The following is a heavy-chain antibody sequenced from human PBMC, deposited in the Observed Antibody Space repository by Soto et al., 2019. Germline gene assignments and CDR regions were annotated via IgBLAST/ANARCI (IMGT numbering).Heavy chain of an antibody. CDR1: GYTFTSYA. J-gene: IGHJ4*02. CDR2: INAGNGNT. D-gene: IGHD3-22*01. CDR3: ARVDYDSSGYYSGWNDY. Sequence: QVQLVQSGAEVKKPGASVKVSCKASGYTFTSYAMHWVRQAPGQRLEWMGWINAGNGNTKYSQKFQGRVTITRDTPPSTXYMELSSLRSEDTAVYYCARVDYDSSGYYSGWNDYWGQGTLVTVSS. V-gene: IGHV1-3*01.